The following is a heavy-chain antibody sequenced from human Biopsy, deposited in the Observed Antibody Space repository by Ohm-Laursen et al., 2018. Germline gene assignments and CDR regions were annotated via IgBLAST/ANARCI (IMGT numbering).Heavy chain of an antibody. CDR1: GDSISSYY. CDR2: VYYTGST. V-gene: IGHV4-59*07. D-gene: IGHD4-23*01. Sequence: SDTLSLTCTVSGDSISSYYWSWIRQPPGKGLEWIGYVYYTGSTDYNPSLQSRVTISVDTSKNHFSLRLRSVTPADTAVYYCARGSNDFGGLYFPRWGQGTLVTVSS. J-gene: IGHJ4*02. CDR3: ARGSNDFGGLYFPR.